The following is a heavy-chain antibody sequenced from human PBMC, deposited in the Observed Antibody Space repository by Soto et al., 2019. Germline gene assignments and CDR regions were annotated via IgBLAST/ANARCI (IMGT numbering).Heavy chain of an antibody. J-gene: IGHJ4*02. Sequence: EVQLLESGGGGVQPGGSLRLSCAASGFTFSNYAMSWVRQAPGKGLEWVSGISGGGGSSYYADSVKGRFTISRDNSKNTLYLQMNGLRAEDPAVYDCEHKCGIDCHSVFFYSGQETLV. CDR2: ISGGGGSS. CDR3: EHKCGIDCHSVFFY. D-gene: IGHD2-21*01. V-gene: IGHV3-23*01. CDR1: GFTFSNYA.